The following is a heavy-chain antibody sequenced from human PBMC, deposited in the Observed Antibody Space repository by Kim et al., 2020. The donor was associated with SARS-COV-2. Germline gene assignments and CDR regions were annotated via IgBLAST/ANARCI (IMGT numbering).Heavy chain of an antibody. J-gene: IGHJ4*02. Sequence: TCSGGAVKGRFTVSRDNSKTTFYLQINDLRAEDTAVYYCANGPGDSGSDCWGQGTLFTVSS. CDR3: ANGPGDSGSDC. V-gene: IGHV3-23*01. D-gene: IGHD6-19*01. CDR2: T.